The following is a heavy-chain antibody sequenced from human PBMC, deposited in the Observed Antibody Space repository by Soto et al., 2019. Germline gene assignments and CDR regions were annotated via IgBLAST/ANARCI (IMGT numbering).Heavy chain of an antibody. CDR2: ISYDGSNK. Sequence: QVQLVESGGGVVQPGRSLSLSCAASGFTFSSYGMHWVRQAPGKGLEWVAVISYDGSNKYYADSVKGRFTISRDNSKNTLYLQMNSLRAEDTAVYYCAKDGYSSSWDYWGQGTLVTVSS. J-gene: IGHJ4*02. CDR1: GFTFSSYG. CDR3: AKDGYSSSWDY. V-gene: IGHV3-30*18. D-gene: IGHD6-13*01.